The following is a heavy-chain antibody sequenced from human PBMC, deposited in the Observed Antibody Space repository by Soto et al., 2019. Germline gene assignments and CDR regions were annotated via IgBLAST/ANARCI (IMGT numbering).Heavy chain of an antibody. CDR3: ATPGGFGMGV. J-gene: IGHJ6*02. D-gene: IGHD5-12*01. V-gene: IGHV5-51*01. CDR1: GYKFATHW. CDR2: IFPGDAET. Sequence: GESLKISCQGSGYKFATHWIGWVRHRAGKGLEWMGIIFPGDAETRYSPSFQGHITISADKSISIAYLRWSSLKASDTGMYYCATPGGFGMGVWGQGTTVTVSS.